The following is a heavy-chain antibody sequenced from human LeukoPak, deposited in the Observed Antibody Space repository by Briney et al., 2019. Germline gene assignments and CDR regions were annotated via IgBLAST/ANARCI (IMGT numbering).Heavy chain of an antibody. CDR2: ISGGGGST. V-gene: IGHV3-23*01. CDR1: GFTFTSYS. Sequence: GGSLRLSCAASGFTFTSYSMNWVRQAPGKGLEWVSTISGGGGSTYYADSVKGRFTISRDNSKNTLYLQVNSLRAEDTAVYYCAKHNIDYWGQGTLVTVSS. CDR3: AKHNIDY. J-gene: IGHJ4*02. D-gene: IGHD1-1*01.